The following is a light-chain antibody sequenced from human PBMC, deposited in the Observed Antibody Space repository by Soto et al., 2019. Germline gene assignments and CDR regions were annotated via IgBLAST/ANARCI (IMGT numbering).Light chain of an antibody. CDR1: QSVSSDY. V-gene: IGKV3-20*01. CDR2: GAS. Sequence: EIVLTQSPGTLSLSPGERATPSCRASQSVSSDYLAWYQQKPGQAPRLLIYGASSRATVIPDRFSGSGSGTDFTLTISRLEPEDFAVYYCQQYGSSPLTFGGGTKVEIK. CDR3: QQYGSSPLT. J-gene: IGKJ4*01.